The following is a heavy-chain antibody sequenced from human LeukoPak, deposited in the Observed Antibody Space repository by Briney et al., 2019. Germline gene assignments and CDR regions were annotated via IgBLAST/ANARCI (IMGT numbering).Heavy chain of an antibody. CDR1: GYTFTGYY. CDR3: ARGARDGALDY. Sequence: GASVKVSCKASGYTFTGYYMHWVRQAPGQGLEWMGWIDTNTGNPSYVQGFTGRFVFSLDTSVSTAYAQIISLKAEDTAVYYCARGARDGALDYWGQGTLATVSS. D-gene: IGHD3-10*01. CDR2: IDTNTGNP. J-gene: IGHJ4*02. V-gene: IGHV7-4-1*02.